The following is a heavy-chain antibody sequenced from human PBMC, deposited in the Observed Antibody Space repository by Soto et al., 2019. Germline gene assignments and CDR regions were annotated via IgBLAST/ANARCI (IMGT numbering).Heavy chain of an antibody. CDR1: GGSISSGDYY. D-gene: IGHD3-22*01. CDR2: IYYSGST. Sequence: PSETLSLTCTVSGGSISSGDYYWSWIRQPPGKGLEWIGYIYYSGSTYYNPSLKSRVTISVDTSKNQFSLKLSSVTAADTAVYYCARGSSLYYDSSGPPDYWGQGTLVTVSS. V-gene: IGHV4-30-4*01. CDR3: ARGSSLYYDSSGPPDY. J-gene: IGHJ4*02.